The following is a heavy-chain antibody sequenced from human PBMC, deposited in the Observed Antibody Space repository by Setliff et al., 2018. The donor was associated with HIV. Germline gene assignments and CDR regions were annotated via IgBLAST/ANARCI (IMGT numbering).Heavy chain of an antibody. V-gene: IGHV1-46*01. Sequence: GASVKVSCKTSGYTFTAFYIHWVRQAPGQGLEWLGVINPSDGFTTRAQEFQGRLTMTRDTSTSTVHMDLSSLRSEDTAIYYCAKDRVSGWNNWFDPWGQGTLVTVSS. D-gene: IGHD6-19*01. CDR2: INPSDGFT. CDR3: AKDRVSGWNNWFDP. CDR1: GYTFTAFY. J-gene: IGHJ5*02.